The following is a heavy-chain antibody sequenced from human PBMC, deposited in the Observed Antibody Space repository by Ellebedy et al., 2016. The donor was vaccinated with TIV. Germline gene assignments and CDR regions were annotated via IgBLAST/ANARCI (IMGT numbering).Heavy chain of an antibody. V-gene: IGHV4-39*01. J-gene: IGHJ5*02. CDR2: IYYSGST. D-gene: IGHD6-13*01. CDR3: ARHSRVAEDLYNWFDP. CDR1: GGSISSSSYY. Sequence: MPSETLSLTCTVSGGSISSSSYYWGWIRQPPGKGLEWIGSIYYSGSTYYNPSLKSRVTISVDTSKNQFSLKLSSVTAADTAVYYCARHSRVAEDLYNWFDPWGQGTLVTVSS.